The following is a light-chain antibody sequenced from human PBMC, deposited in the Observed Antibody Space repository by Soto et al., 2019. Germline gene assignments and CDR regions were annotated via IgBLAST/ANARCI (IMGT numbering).Light chain of an antibody. J-gene: IGLJ2*01. CDR1: SSDVGGYNF. V-gene: IGLV2-8*01. CDR3: QSYDSSLSGSVV. CDR2: EVS. Sequence: QSALTQPPSASGSPGQSVTISCTGTSSDVGGYNFVSWYQQHPGKAPKVMIYEVSKRPSGVPDRFSGSKSGTSASLAITGLQAEDEADYYCQSYDSSLSGSVVFGGGTKLTVL.